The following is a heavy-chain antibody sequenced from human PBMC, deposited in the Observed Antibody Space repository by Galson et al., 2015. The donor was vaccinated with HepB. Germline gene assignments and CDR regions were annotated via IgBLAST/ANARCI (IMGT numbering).Heavy chain of an antibody. V-gene: IGHV4-39*01. J-gene: IGHJ6*02. Sequence: ETLSLTCTVSGGSISSSSYYWGWIRQPPGKGLEWIGSIYYSGSTYYNPSLKSRVTISVDTSKNQFSLKLSSVTAADTAVYYCARVRVGATFSADVWGRGTTVTVSS. CDR1: GGSISSSSYY. CDR3: ARVRVGATFSADV. D-gene: IGHD1-26*01. CDR2: IYYSGST.